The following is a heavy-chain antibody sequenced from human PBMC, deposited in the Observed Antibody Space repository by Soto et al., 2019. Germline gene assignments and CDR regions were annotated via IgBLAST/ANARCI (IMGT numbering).Heavy chain of an antibody. V-gene: IGHV3-9*01. D-gene: IGHD6-13*01. CDR3: VKDESINWYSGHFRH. J-gene: IGHJ1*01. CDR1: GFTFDDYA. Sequence: EVQLVESGGGLVQPGRSLRLSCAASGFTFDDYAMHWVRQVPGKSLEWVSGINWNSGSIGYADSVKGRFAISRDNAKNSLHLQMNSRRAEDTAFYYCVKDESINWYSGHFRHWGQGTLVTVSS. CDR2: INWNSGSI.